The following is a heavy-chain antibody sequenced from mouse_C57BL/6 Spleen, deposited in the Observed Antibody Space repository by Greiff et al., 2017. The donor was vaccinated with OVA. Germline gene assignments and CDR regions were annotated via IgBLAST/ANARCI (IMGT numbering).Heavy chain of an antibody. CDR2: IDPSDSET. CDR3: ARGSSGYVGFAY. D-gene: IGHD3-2*02. V-gene: IGHV1-52*01. J-gene: IGHJ3*01. Sequence: QVQLQQPGAELVRPGSSVKLSCKASGYTFTSYWMHWVKQRPIQGLEWIGNIDPSDSETHYNQKFKDKATLTVDKSSSTAYMQLSSLTSEDSAVYYCARGSSGYVGFAYWGQRTLVTVSA. CDR1: GYTFTSYW.